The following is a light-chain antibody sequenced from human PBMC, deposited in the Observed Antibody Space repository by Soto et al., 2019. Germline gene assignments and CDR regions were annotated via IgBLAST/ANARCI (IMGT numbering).Light chain of an antibody. V-gene: IGLV6-57*04. CDR1: SGSVVSNY. CDR3: QSYDGSEEV. CDR2: EDN. Sequence: NFMLTQPHSVSESPGKTVTISCTRLSGSVVSNYVQWYQQRPGSAPTTVIYEDNRRPSGVPDRFSGSVDSSSNSASLTISGVKTEDEADYYCQSYDGSEEVVGGGTKLTVL. J-gene: IGLJ3*02.